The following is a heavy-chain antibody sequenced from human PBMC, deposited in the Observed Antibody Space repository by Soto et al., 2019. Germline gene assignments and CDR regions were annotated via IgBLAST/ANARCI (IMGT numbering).Heavy chain of an antibody. CDR3: ARQRRLDWNPSPGVYFDY. CDR1: GFTVSSNY. D-gene: IGHD1-1*01. CDR2: IYSGGST. V-gene: IGHV3-53*01. J-gene: IGHJ4*02. Sequence: GGSLRLSCAASGFTVSSNYMSWVRQAPGKGLEWVSVIYSGGSTYYADSVKGRFTISRDNSKNTLYLQMNSLRAEDTAVYYCARQRRLDWNPSPGVYFDYWGQGTLVTVSS.